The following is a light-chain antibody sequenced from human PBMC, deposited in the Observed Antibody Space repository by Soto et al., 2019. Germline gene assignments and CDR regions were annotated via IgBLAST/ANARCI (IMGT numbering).Light chain of an antibody. CDR3: AAWDDSLNGVV. Sequence: QSVLTQPPSASGTPGQRVTISCSRSSFNVGGNTVNWYQQVTGTAPKLLINSNNQRPSGVPDRFSGSKSGTSASLAISGLQSEDEADYYCAAWDDSLNGVVFGGGTK. V-gene: IGLV1-44*01. J-gene: IGLJ2*01. CDR2: SNN. CDR1: SFNVGGNT.